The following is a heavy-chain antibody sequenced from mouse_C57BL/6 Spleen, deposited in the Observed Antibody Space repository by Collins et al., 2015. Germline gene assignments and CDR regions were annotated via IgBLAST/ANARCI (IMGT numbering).Heavy chain of an antibody. CDR1: GYSITSGYY. J-gene: IGHJ1*03. V-gene: IGHV3-6*01. CDR2: ISYDGSN. CDR3: TRFHFDV. Sequence: PSQSLSLTCSVTGYSITSGYYWNWIRQFPGNKLESMGYISYDGSNNYNPSLKNRISITRDTSKNQFFLKLNSVTTEDTATYYCTRFHFDVWGTGTTVTISS.